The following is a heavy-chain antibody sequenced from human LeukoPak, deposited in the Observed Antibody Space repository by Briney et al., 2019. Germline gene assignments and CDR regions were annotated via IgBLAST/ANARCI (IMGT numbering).Heavy chain of an antibody. CDR2: IYHSGST. V-gene: IGHV4-38-2*02. CDR3: ARWGPMVRGGFDY. J-gene: IGHJ4*02. Sequence: SETLSLTCTVSGYSISSGYYWGWIRQPPGKGLEWIGSIYHSGSTYYNPSLKSRVTKSVDTSKNQFSLKLSSVTAADTAVYYCARWGPMVRGGFDYWGQGTLVTVSS. CDR1: GYSISSGYY. D-gene: IGHD3-10*01.